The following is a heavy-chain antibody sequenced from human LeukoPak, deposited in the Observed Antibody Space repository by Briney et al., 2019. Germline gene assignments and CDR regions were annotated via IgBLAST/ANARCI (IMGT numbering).Heavy chain of an antibody. D-gene: IGHD3-22*01. CDR3: ARTMIVVDTQSAIFYYYGMDV. V-gene: IGHV3-23*01. CDR2: ISGGGGST. J-gene: IGHJ6*02. CDR1: GFTFSSYA. Sequence: GGSLRLSCAASGFTFSSYAMSWVRQAPGKGLEWVSAISGGGGSTHYADSVKGRFTISRDNSKNTLYLQMNSLRAEDTAVYYCARTMIVVDTQSAIFYYYGMDVWGQGTTVTVSS.